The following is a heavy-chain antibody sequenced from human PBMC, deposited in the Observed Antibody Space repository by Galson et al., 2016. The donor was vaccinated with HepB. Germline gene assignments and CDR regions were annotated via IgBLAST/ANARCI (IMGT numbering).Heavy chain of an antibody. D-gene: IGHD2/OR15-2a*01. CDR1: GYRFTNYW. V-gene: IGHV5-51*01. CDR2: MYVGPSIT. J-gene: IGHJ4*02. Sequence: QSGAEVKKPGESLKISCKASGYRFTNYWIGWVRQMPGKGLEWMGIMYVGPSITRYSPSFQGQVTMSADKTINTAYLQWSSLKASATAMYYCSKALDGTFYLDNWGQGTLVTVSS. CDR3: SKALDGTFYLDN.